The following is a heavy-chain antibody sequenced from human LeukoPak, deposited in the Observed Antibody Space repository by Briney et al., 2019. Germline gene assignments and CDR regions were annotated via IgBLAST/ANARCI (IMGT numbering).Heavy chain of an antibody. CDR2: ISGSGGST. D-gene: IGHD3-22*01. V-gene: IGHV3-23*01. CDR1: GFTFSSYA. CDR3: AKEHVITMIVVVIPWFDP. J-gene: IGHJ5*02. Sequence: PGGSLRLSCAASGFTFSSYAMSWVRQAPGKGLEWVSAISGSGGSTYYADSVKGRFTISRDNSKNTLYLQMNSLRTADTAVYYGAKEHVITMIVVVIPWFDPWGQGTLVTVAS.